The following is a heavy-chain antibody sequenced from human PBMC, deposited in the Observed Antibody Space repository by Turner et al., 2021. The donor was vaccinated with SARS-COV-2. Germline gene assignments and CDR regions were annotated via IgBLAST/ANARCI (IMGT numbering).Heavy chain of an antibody. CDR3: AKQQGLYSNPMYYFDY. D-gene: IGHD4-4*01. CDR1: GFTFSSYG. Sequence: QVQLVESGGGVVQPGGSLRLSFAASGFTFSSYGMHWVRQAPGKGLEWVAVTSYDGSNKYYADSVKGRFTISRDNSKNTLYLQMNSLRAEDTAVYYCAKQQGLYSNPMYYFDYWGQGTLVTVSS. J-gene: IGHJ4*02. V-gene: IGHV3-30*18. CDR2: TSYDGSNK.